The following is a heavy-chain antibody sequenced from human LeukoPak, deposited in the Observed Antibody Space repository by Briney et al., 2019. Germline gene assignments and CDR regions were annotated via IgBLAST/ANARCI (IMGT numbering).Heavy chain of an antibody. Sequence: PGGSLRLSCAASGFTFSSYGMHWVRQAPGKGLEWVAVIWYDGSNKYYADSVKGRFTISRDNSKNTLYLQMNSLRAEVTAVYYCARKRTRYYYGSGSPQPLDYWGQGTLVTVSS. CDR2: IWYDGSNK. J-gene: IGHJ4*02. CDR3: ARKRTRYYYGSGSPQPLDY. V-gene: IGHV3-33*01. CDR1: GFTFSSYG. D-gene: IGHD3-10*01.